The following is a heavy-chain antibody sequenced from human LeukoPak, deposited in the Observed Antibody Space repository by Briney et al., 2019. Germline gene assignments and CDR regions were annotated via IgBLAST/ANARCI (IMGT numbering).Heavy chain of an antibody. CDR1: GFTVSSNY. Sequence: GGSLRLSCAASGFTVSSNYMSWVRQAPGKGLEWVSVIYSGGSTYYADSVKGRFTISRDNSKNTLYLQMNSLRAEDTAVYYCARDVGGNSRGYFDYWGQGTLVTVSS. CDR3: ARDVGGNSRGYFDY. J-gene: IGHJ4*02. CDR2: IYSGGST. V-gene: IGHV3-66*01. D-gene: IGHD4-23*01.